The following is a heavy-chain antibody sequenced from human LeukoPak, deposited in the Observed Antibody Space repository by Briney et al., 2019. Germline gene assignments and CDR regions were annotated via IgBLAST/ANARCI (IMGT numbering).Heavy chain of an antibody. J-gene: IGHJ6*02. D-gene: IGHD3-22*01. CDR1: GGTFSSYA. Sequence: GASVKVSGKASGGTFSSYAISWVRQAPGQGLEWMGGIIPIFGTANYAQKFQGRVTITADESTSTAYMELSSLRSEDTAVYYCARRDSSGYYHASNYYGMDVWGQGTTVTVSS. V-gene: IGHV1-69*13. CDR3: ARRDSSGYYHASNYYGMDV. CDR2: IIPIFGTA.